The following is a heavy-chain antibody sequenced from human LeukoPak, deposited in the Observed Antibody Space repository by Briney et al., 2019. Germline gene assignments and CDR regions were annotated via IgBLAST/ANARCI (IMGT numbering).Heavy chain of an antibody. J-gene: IGHJ4*02. CDR2: IYSGGST. CDR3: ARTFYGSGSYALDY. CDR1: GFTVSSNY. Sequence: GGSLRLSCAASGFTVSSNYMSWVRQAPGKGLEWVSVIYSGGSTYYSDSVKGRFTISRDNSKNTLYLQMNSLRAEDTAVYYCARTFYGSGSYALDYWGQGTLVTVSS. D-gene: IGHD3-10*01. V-gene: IGHV3-53*01.